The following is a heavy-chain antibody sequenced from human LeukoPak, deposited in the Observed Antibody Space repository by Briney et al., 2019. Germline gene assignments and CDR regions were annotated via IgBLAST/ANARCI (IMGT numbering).Heavy chain of an antibody. CDR1: GFSFNDYG. D-gene: IGHD2-15*01. J-gene: IGHJ6*03. CDR3: VRGGGSIRHSYYYYVDV. CDR2: ITWNGGST. V-gene: IGHV3-20*04. Sequence: GGSLRLPCAASGFSFNDYGMSWVRQAPGQGPEWVSGITWNGGSTDYAASVKGRFTISRDNAKNSLYLQMNSLRDEDTALYYCVRGGGSIRHSYYYYVDVWGKGTSVTVSS.